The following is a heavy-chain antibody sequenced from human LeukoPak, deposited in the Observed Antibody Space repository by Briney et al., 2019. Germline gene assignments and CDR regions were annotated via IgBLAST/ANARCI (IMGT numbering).Heavy chain of an antibody. CDR2: ISYDGSNK. V-gene: IGHV3-30*18. CDR3: AKESPKYYFDY. Sequence: GRSLRHSCAASGFTFSSYGMHWVRQAPGKGLEWVAVISYDGSNKYYADAVKGRFTISRDNSKNTLYLQMNSLRAEDTAVYYCAKESPKYYFDYWGQGTLVTVSS. CDR1: GFTFSSYG. J-gene: IGHJ4*02.